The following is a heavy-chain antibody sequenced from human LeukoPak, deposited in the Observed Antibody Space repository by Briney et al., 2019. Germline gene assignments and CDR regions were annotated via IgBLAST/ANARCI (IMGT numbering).Heavy chain of an antibody. CDR3: ARGSSGYYYRMDY. CDR1: GYTFIGYY. V-gene: IGHV1-2*02. J-gene: IGHJ4*02. D-gene: IGHD3-22*01. CDR2: ITPNIGDT. Sequence: ASVKVSCKSSGYTFIGYYLHWVRQAPGQGLEWMGWITPNIGDTNYAQQFQGRVTMTRDTSINTAYMELSRLKSDDTALYYCARGSSGYYYRMDYWGQGTLVTVSS.